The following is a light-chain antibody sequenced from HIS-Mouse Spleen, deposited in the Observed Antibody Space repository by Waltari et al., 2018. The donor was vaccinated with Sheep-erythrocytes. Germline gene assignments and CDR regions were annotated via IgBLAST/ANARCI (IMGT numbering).Light chain of an antibody. Sequence: QSALTQPRSVSGSPGQSVTIPCTGTSRDVGGYNSVSWYQQHPGKAPKLMIYDVSKRPSGVPDRFSGSKSGNTASLTISGLQAEDEADYYCCSYAGSYNHVFATGTKVTVL. V-gene: IGLV2-11*01. J-gene: IGLJ1*01. CDR3: CSYAGSYNHV. CDR2: DVS. CDR1: SRDVGGYNS.